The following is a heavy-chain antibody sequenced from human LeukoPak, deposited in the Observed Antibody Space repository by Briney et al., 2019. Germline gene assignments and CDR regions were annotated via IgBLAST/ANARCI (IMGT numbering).Heavy chain of an antibody. CDR2: ISYDGSNK. J-gene: IGHJ6*04. CDR1: GFTFSSYA. CDR3: ARTGILDYYYGMDV. D-gene: IGHD1-1*01. V-gene: IGHV3-30-3*01. Sequence: GGSLRLSCAASGFTFSSYAMHWVRQAPGKGLEWVAVISYDGSNKYYADSVKGRFTISRDNSKNTLYLQMNSLRAEDTAVYYCARTGILDYYYGMDVWGKGTTVTASS.